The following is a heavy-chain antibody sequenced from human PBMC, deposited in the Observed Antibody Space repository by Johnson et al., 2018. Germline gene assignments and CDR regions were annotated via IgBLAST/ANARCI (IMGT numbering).Heavy chain of an antibody. CDR3: ATDDGTTIFGY. Sequence: VQLLESGGGVVQPGRSLRLSCAASEFSLSTYAVHWVRQTPGKGLEWVAAAASEGGDQYYADFVKGRFPISRDNSESTVFLQMNSLGVDDTAVYYWATDDGTTIFGYWGQGTLVTVSS. CDR1: EFSLSTYA. V-gene: IGHV3-30-3*01. CDR2: AASEGGDQ. D-gene: IGHD1-7*01. J-gene: IGHJ4*02.